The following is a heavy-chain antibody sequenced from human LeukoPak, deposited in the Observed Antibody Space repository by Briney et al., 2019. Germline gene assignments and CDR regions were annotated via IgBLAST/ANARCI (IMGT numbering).Heavy chain of an antibody. V-gene: IGHV1-46*01. CDR2: INPSGGRT. J-gene: IGHJ4*02. CDR3: ARDRVHAGSGLHY. Sequence: ASVKVSCKASGYTFTIDYMHWGRQGPGQGLEWMGIINPSGGRTSYAQKFQGRVSMTRDTSTSTVYMELTSLRSEDTAVYYCARDRVHAGSGLHYWGQGTMVTVCS. D-gene: IGHD2-15*01. CDR1: GYTFTIDY.